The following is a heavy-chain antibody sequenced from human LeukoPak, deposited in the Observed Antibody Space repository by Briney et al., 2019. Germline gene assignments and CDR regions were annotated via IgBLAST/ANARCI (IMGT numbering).Heavy chain of an antibody. CDR3: ARLNIHNWFDP. D-gene: IGHD2/OR15-2a*01. CDR2: IYTSGST. V-gene: IGHV4-4*07. Sequence: KPSETLSLTCTVSGASLSSNYWSWIRQPAGKGLEWIGRIYTSGSTDYNPSLESRVTMSVDTSKNQFSLKLSSVTAADTAVYYCARLNIHNWFDPWGQGTPVTVSS. CDR1: GASLSSNY. J-gene: IGHJ5*02.